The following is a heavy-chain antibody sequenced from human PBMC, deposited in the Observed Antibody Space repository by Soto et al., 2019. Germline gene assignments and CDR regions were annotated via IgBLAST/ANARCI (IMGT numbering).Heavy chain of an antibody. D-gene: IGHD3-22*01. CDR3: ARDFFDSSDYTTNWFDP. CDR1: GDSISNSRFY. Sequence: PSETLSLTCSVSGDSISNSRFYWAWIRQPPGEGPEWIGSIYHTGNAYYNPSLKSRVTISVDTSKNQFSLKLTSVTAADAALYYCARDFFDSSDYTTNWFDPWGQGTLVNVS. J-gene: IGHJ5*02. V-gene: IGHV4-39*01. CDR2: IYHTGNA.